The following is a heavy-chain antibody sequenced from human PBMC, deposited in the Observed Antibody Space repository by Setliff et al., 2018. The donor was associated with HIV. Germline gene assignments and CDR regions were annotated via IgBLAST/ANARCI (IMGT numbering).Heavy chain of an antibody. CDR3: ARDGLLVAGIRFDY. V-gene: IGHV1-69*13. CDR2: IIPIFNIA. D-gene: IGHD6-19*01. CDR1: GGTFNTYA. J-gene: IGHJ4*02. Sequence: GASVKVSCKASGGTFNTYAMNWVRQAPGQGLEWMGHIIPIFNIANYAQKFQDRITITADESTSTAYMELSSLRSEDTAVYYCARDGLLVAGIRFDYWGQGTLVTVSS.